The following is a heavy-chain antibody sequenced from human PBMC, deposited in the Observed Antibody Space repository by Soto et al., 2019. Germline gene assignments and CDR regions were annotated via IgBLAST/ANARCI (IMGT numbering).Heavy chain of an antibody. CDR2: IKSKTDGGTT. D-gene: IGHD3-22*01. V-gene: IGHV3-15*01. J-gene: IGHJ3*02. CDR3: TKEKEGGIVVVINVDFDI. Sequence: GGSXRLSCASSGFTFSNAGIIWVRQAPGKGLEWVGRIKSKTDGGTTDYAAPVKGRFTISRDDSKNKLYLQMNSLKTEDTDVYYCTKEKEGGIVVVINVDFDICANATM. CDR1: GFTFSNAG.